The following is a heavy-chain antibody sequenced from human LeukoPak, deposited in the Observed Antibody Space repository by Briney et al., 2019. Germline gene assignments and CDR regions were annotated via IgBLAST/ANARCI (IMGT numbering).Heavy chain of an antibody. CDR1: GGSFSGYY. V-gene: IGHV4-34*01. CDR2: INHSGST. J-gene: IGHJ6*02. D-gene: IGHD5-18*01. Sequence: SETLSLTCAVYGGSFSGYYWSWIRQPPGKGLEWIGEINHSGSTNYNPSLKSRVTISVDTSKNQFSLKLSSVTAADTAVYYCARGLYSYGQYHYYGMDVWAKGPRSPSP. CDR3: ARGLYSYGQYHYYGMDV.